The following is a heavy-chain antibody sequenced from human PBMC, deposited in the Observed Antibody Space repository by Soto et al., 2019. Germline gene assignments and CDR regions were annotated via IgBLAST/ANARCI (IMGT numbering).Heavy chain of an antibody. Sequence: SETLSLTCAVSGGSISSYYWSWIRQPPGKGLEWIGYIYYSGSTNYNPSLKSRVTISVDTSKNQFSLKLSSVTAADTAVYYCASSPTYYDFWSGPGFDPWGQGSLVTVSS. D-gene: IGHD3-3*01. CDR3: ASSPTYYDFWSGPGFDP. CDR1: GGSISSYY. CDR2: IYYSGST. J-gene: IGHJ5*02. V-gene: IGHV4-59*01.